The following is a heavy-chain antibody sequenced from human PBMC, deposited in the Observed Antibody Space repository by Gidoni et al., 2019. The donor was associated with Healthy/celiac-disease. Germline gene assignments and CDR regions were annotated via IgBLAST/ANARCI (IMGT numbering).Heavy chain of an antibody. CDR2: ISYYGSNK. D-gene: IGHD5-18*01. CDR3: ARATGTAMAPGYFQH. J-gene: IGHJ1*01. V-gene: IGHV3-30-3*01. CDR1: GFTFSSYA. Sequence: QVQLVESGGGVVQPGRSLRRSCAASGFTFSSYARHWVRQAPGKGREWWAVISYYGSNKSYADSVKGRFTISRDNSKNTLYLQMNSLRAEDTAVYYCARATGTAMAPGYFQHWGQGTLVTVSS.